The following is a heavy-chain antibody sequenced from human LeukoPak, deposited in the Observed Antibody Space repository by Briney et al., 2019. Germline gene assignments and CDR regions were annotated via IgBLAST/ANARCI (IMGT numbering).Heavy chain of an antibody. V-gene: IGHV3-23*01. J-gene: IGHJ4*02. CDR2: ISDDSSFT. Sequence: GGSLRLTCVASGLRFRSYAMNWVRQAPGKGLECISTISDDSSFTYYADSVKGRSAISRDDSKNTLYLQMNNLKVEDTAVYYRAKGRCSGVGCDSFHSWGQGALVTVSS. CDR1: GLRFRSYA. CDR3: AKGRCSGVGCDSFHS. D-gene: IGHD2-15*01.